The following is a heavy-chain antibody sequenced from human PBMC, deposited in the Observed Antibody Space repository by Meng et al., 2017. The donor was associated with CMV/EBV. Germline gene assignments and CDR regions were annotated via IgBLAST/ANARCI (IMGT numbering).Heavy chain of an antibody. Sequence: QVPLVQSGAEVKKPGAAVKVCCKASGYTFTGYYMHWVRQAPGQGLEWMGWINPNSGGTNYAQKFQGRVTMTRDTSISTAYMELSRLRSDDTAVYYCARGPLGEYSNYDAPWGQGTLVTVSS. CDR2: INPNSGGT. V-gene: IGHV1-2*02. J-gene: IGHJ5*02. D-gene: IGHD4-11*01. CDR3: ARGPLGEYSNYDAP. CDR1: GYTFTGYY.